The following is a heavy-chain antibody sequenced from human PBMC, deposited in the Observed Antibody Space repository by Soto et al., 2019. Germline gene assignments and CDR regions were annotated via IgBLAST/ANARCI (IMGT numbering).Heavy chain of an antibody. Sequence: GGSLRLSCAASGFTFSSYGMHWVRQAPGKGLEWVAVIWYDGSNKYYADSVKGRFTISRDNSKNTLYLQMNSLRAEDTAVYYCARDRRSSGHLDYWGQGTLVTVSS. D-gene: IGHD6-19*01. CDR3: ARDRRSSGHLDY. V-gene: IGHV3-33*01. J-gene: IGHJ4*02. CDR1: GFTFSSYG. CDR2: IWYDGSNK.